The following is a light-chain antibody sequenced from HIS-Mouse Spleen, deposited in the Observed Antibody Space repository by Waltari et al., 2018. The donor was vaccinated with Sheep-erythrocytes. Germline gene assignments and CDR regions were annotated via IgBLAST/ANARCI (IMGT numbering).Light chain of an antibody. CDR2: GAS. J-gene: IGKJ3*01. Sequence: EIVLTQSPGTLSLSPGERATLSCRASQSVCSSYLAWYQQKPGQAPRLLIYGASSRATCIPDRFSGSGSGTDFTLTISRLEPEDFAVYYCQQYGSSRQQTFTFGPGTKVDIK. V-gene: IGKV3-20*01. CDR3: QQYGSSRQQTFT. CDR1: QSVCSSY.